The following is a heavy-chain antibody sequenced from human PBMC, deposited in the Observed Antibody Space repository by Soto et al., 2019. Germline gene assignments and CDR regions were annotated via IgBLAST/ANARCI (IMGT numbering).Heavy chain of an antibody. CDR1: GFNFATYS. Sequence: GGSLRLSCTASGFNFATYSMSWVRQAPGKGLEWVAGISDGVDRAYYGDSVKGRFTISRDTSKNMLYLHMNSLRAEDTAIYYCARYTAVADPYYFDYWGQGTLVTVSS. J-gene: IGHJ4*02. V-gene: IGHV3-23*01. CDR3: ARYTAVADPYYFDY. D-gene: IGHD6-19*01. CDR2: ISDGVDRA.